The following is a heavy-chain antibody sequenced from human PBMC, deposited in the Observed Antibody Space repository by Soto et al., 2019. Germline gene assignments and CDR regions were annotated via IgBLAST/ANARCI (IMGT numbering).Heavy chain of an antibody. CDR3: AKGYDILTGKPYYGMDV. D-gene: IGHD3-9*01. CDR1: GFTFSSYA. Sequence: PGGSLRLSCSASGFTFSSYAMRWCRQAPGKGLEWVSAISGSGGSTYYADSVKGRFTISRDNSKNTLYLQMNSLRAEDTAVYYCAKGYDILTGKPYYGMDVWGQGTTVTVSS. CDR2: ISGSGGST. J-gene: IGHJ6*02. V-gene: IGHV3-23*01.